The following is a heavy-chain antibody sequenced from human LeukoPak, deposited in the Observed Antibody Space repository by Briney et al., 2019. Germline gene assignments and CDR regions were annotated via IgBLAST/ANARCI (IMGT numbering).Heavy chain of an antibody. J-gene: IGHJ4*02. CDR3: ATWDYGSGSRYYFDY. V-gene: IGHV1-24*01. CDR1: GYTLTELS. Sequence: ASVKVSCKVSGYTLTELSMHWVRQAPGKGLGWMGGFDPEDGETIYAQKFQGRVTMTEDTSTDTAYMELSSLRSEDTAVYYCATWDYGSGSRYYFDYWGQGTLVTVSS. CDR2: FDPEDGET. D-gene: IGHD3-10*01.